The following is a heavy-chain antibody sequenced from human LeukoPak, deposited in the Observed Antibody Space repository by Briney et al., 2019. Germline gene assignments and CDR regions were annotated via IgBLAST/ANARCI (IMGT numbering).Heavy chain of an antibody. D-gene: IGHD6-13*01. CDR3: AREIAAALNWFDP. Sequence: GGSLRLSCAASGFTFSSYWMHWVRQAPGKGLVWVSRINSDGSSTSYADSVKGRFTISRDNAKNTLYLQMNSLRAEDTAVYYCAREIAAALNWFDPWGQGTLVTVSS. CDR2: INSDGSST. CDR1: GFTFSSYW. J-gene: IGHJ5*02. V-gene: IGHV3-74*01.